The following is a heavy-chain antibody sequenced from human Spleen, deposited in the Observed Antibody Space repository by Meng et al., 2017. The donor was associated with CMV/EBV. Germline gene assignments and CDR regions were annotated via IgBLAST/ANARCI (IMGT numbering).Heavy chain of an antibody. V-gene: IGHV3-53*01. J-gene: IGHJ4*02. CDR3: ARWGLVSSAIDY. D-gene: IGHD6-19*01. Sequence: AASGFTVSSSYMSWVRQAPGKGLEWVSVIHSGGSTYYAASVKGRFTISRDNSKDTLYLQMNSLRAEDTAVYYCARWGLVSSAIDYWGQGTLVTVSS. CDR2: IHSGGST. CDR1: GFTVSSSY.